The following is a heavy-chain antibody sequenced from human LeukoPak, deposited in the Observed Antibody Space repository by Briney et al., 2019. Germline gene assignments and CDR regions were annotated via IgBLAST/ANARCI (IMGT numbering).Heavy chain of an antibody. CDR1: GFTFSSYA. CDR2: ISRSGGST. V-gene: IGHV3-23*01. CDR3: AKETNQAVAGALDY. D-gene: IGHD6-19*01. Sequence: GGSLRLSCAASGFTFSSYAMSWVRQAPGKGLEWVSAISRSGGSTYYADSVKGRFTISRDNSKNTLYLQMNSLRAEDTAVYYCAKETNQAVAGALDYWGQGTLVTVSS. J-gene: IGHJ4*02.